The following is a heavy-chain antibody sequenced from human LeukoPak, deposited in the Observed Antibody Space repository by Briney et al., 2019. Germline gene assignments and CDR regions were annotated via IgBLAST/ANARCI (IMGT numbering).Heavy chain of an antibody. CDR3: AKRGVL. CDR1: GFTFSSYA. Sequence: GGSLRLSCAASGFTFSSYAMTWVRQAPGKGLEWVSSVGLNISGSGTSTYYADSVKGRFTISRDNSKNTLYLQMNSLRVGDTAIYYCAKRGVLWGQGTLVTVSS. V-gene: IGHV3-23*01. J-gene: IGHJ4*02. CDR2: VGLNISGSGTST. D-gene: IGHD3-10*01.